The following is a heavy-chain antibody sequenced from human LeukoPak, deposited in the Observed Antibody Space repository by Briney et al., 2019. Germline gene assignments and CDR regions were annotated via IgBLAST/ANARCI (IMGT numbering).Heavy chain of an antibody. V-gene: IGHV3-48*03. CDR3: ARVMGAHCSSTSCYLSFYYYYGMDV. CDR1: GFTLSAYE. Sequence: PGGSLRLSCAASGFTLSAYEMNWVRQAPGKGLEWISYISGPSIQYADSVKGRFTISRDNSKNTLYLQMNSLRAEDTAVYYCARVMGAHCSSTSCYLSFYYYYGMDVWGQGTTVTVSS. J-gene: IGHJ6*02. CDR2: ISGPSI. D-gene: IGHD2-2*01.